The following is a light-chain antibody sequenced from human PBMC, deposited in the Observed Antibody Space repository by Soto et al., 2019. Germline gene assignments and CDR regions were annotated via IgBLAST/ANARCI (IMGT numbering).Light chain of an antibody. CDR1: QDITNY. Sequence: DIQFTQSQASRSACVGGRVTITCQASQDITNYLNWYQQKPGKAPKLLIYDASNLETGVPSRFSGSGSGTEFTLTISSLQPDDFATYYCQHYNSYSEAFGQGTKVDIK. V-gene: IGKV1-33*01. CDR2: DAS. CDR3: QHYNSYSEA. J-gene: IGKJ1*01.